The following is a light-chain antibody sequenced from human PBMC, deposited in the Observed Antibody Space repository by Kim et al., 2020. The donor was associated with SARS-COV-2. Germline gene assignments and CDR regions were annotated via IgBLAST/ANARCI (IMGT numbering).Light chain of an antibody. CDR1: HYLSVY. CDR2: DAS. Sequence: ETVLTQSPVTLSLSPGERATLSCRASHYLSVYLAWYQHKPGQAPRLLIYDASNRATGVPPRFSGSGSGTDFTLTISNLQPEDSAVYYCQQHKYTFGQGTKLEIK. V-gene: IGKV3-11*01. CDR3: QQHKYT. J-gene: IGKJ2*01.